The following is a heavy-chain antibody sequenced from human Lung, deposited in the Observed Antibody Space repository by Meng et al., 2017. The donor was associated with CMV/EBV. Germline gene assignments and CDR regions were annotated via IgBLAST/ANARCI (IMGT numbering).Heavy chain of an antibody. CDR3: VRSRSGSYSLYFYGLDV. CDR2: INPHSGDT. D-gene: IGHD3-10*01. Sequence: ASVXVSCKASGYTFTGYYIHWVRQAPGQGLEWMGWINPHSGDTKYAQSFQGRVSVTRDTSVSIAYMELSSLRSDDAAVYYCVRSRSGSYSLYFYGLDVWGQGTTVTVSS. CDR1: GYTFTGYY. V-gene: IGHV1-2*02. J-gene: IGHJ6*02.